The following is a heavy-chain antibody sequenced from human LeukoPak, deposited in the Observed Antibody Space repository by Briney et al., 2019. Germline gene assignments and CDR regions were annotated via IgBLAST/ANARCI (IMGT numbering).Heavy chain of an antibody. Sequence: GGSLRLSCAASGFIVSSNYMSWVRQAPGKGLEWVSVIYSGGSTYYADSVKGRFTISRDNSKNTLYLQMNSLRAEDTAVYYCAREGAAAGLVDDAFDIWGQGTMVTVSS. CDR3: AREGAAAGLVDDAFDI. CDR2: IYSGGST. J-gene: IGHJ3*02. V-gene: IGHV3-66*01. CDR1: GFIVSSNY. D-gene: IGHD6-13*01.